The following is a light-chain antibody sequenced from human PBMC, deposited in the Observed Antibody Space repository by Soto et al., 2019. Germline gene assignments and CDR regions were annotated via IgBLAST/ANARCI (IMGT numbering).Light chain of an antibody. CDR1: QSISTY. V-gene: IGKV1-39*01. CDR2: AAS. Sequence: DIQMTQSRSSLSAALLYMFSITCLASQSISTYLNWYQQKPGKAPKFLISAASTLYSGVPSRFSGSGSGTDFTLTISSLQPEDVATYFCQQSYRTPITFGQGTRLEIK. CDR3: QQSYRTPIT. J-gene: IGKJ5*01.